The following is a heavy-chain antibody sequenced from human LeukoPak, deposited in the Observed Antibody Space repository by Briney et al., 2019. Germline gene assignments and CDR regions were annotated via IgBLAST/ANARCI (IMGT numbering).Heavy chain of an antibody. CDR3: ARVQGLDFRWYFDL. CDR2: IGTAVAT. CDR1: GFTFSSYD. Sequence: PGGSLRLSCATSGFTFSSYDMHCVRQATGKGLEWISAIGTAVATYDTGYGKGRFTISRENAKFSLYIQMNSLLAGDMAVYYCARVQGLDFRWYFDLWGRGTLVTVSS. J-gene: IGHJ2*01. V-gene: IGHV3-13*01.